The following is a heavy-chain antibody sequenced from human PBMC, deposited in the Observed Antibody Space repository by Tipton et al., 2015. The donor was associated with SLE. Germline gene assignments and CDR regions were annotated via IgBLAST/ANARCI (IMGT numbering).Heavy chain of an antibody. CDR1: GFTFSSYA. J-gene: IGHJ4*02. CDR2: INHSGST. V-gene: IGHV4-34*01. D-gene: IGHD1-26*01. Sequence: LRLSCAASGFTFSSYAMSWIRQPPGKGLEWIGEINHSGSTNYNPSLKSRVTISVDTSKNQFSLKLSSVTAADTAVYYCARGGIVGALGYWGQGTLVTVSS. CDR3: ARGGIVGALGY.